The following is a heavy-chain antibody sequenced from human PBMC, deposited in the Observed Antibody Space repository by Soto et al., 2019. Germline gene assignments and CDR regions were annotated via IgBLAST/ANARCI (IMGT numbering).Heavy chain of an antibody. J-gene: IGHJ4*02. CDR2: IYYSGST. CDR3: ARGLGYSYGYIFDY. D-gene: IGHD5-18*01. CDR1: GGSISSYY. Sequence: QVQLQESGPGLVKPSETLSLTCTVSGGSISSYYWSWIRQPPGKGLEWIGYIYYSGSTNYNPSLKSRVTISVDTSKNQFSLKLSSVTAADTVVYYCARGLGYSYGYIFDYWGQGTLVTVSS. V-gene: IGHV4-59*01.